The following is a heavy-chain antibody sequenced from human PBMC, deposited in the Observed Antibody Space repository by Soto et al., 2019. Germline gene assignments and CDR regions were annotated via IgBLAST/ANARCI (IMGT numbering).Heavy chain of an antibody. CDR1: GFTFSSYS. Sequence: EVQLVESGGGLVKPGGSLRLSCAASGFTFSSYSMNWVRQAPGKGLEWVSSISSSSSYIYYADSVKGRFTISRDNAKNSLYLQMNSLRAEDTAVYYCARDLQEGSPYNWTHTPGWFDPWGQGTLVTVSS. CDR2: ISSSSSYI. CDR3: ARDLQEGSPYNWTHTPGWFDP. D-gene: IGHD1-20*01. J-gene: IGHJ5*02. V-gene: IGHV3-21*01.